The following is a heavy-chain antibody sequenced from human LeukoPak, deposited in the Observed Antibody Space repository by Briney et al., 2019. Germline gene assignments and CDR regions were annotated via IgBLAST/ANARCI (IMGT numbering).Heavy chain of an antibody. J-gene: IGHJ5*02. CDR2: INPNSGGT. CDR1: GYTFTGYY. V-gene: IGHV1-2*02. D-gene: IGHD5-12*01. Sequence: GASVKVSCKASGYTFTGYYMHWVRQASGQGLEWMGWINPNSGGTNYAQKFQGRVTMTRDTSISTAYMELSRLRSDDTAVYYCARDGSVLYSGYDNNWFDPWGQGTLVTVSS. CDR3: ARDGSVLYSGYDNNWFDP.